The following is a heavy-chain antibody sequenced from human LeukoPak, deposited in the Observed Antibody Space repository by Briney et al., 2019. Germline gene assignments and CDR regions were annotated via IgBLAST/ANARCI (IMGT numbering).Heavy chain of an antibody. CDR2: VHYSGST. V-gene: IGHV4-59*08. CDR3: ARRDVQRTMVGP. J-gene: IGHJ5*02. D-gene: IGHD3-10*02. CDR1: GGSISSYY. Sequence: SETLSLTCTVSGGSISSYYWSWIRQPPGKGLEWIGYVHYSGSTNYNPSLKSRVTLSVDTSKNQFSLKLSSVTAADTAVYYCARRDVQRTMVGPWGQGTLVTVSS.